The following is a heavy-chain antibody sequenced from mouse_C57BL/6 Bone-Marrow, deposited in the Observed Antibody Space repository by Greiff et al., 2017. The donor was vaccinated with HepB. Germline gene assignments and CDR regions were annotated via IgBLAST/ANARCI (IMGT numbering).Heavy chain of an antibody. CDR2: ISDGGSYT. J-gene: IGHJ2*01. D-gene: IGHD2-2*01. CDR1: GFTFSSYA. Sequence: DVHLVESGGGLVKPGGSLKLSCAASGFTFSSYAMSWVRQTPEKRLEWVATISDGGSYTYYPDNVKGRFTISRDNAKNNLYLQMSHLKSEDTAMYYCARDWLRDYWGQGTTLTVSS. CDR3: ARDWLRDY. V-gene: IGHV5-4*01.